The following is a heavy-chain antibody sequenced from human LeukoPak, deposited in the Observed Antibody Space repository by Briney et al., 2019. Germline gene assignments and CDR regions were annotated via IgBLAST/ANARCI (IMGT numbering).Heavy chain of an antibody. Sequence: GESLRLSCAASGFTFSSYGMSWVRLAPGKGLEWVSAISAGGGSTYYADSVRGRFTISRDNSKNTVYLQMDSLRAEDTALYYCAKDEAGGYGAGLSDYWGQGTLVTVSS. CDR1: GFTFSSYG. V-gene: IGHV3-23*01. CDR3: AKDEAGGYGAGLSDY. D-gene: IGHD5-12*01. CDR2: ISAGGGST. J-gene: IGHJ4*02.